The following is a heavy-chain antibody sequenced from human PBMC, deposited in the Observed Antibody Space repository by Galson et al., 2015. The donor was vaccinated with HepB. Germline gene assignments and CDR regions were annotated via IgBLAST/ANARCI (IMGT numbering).Heavy chain of an antibody. D-gene: IGHD3-10*01. CDR2: IYYSGST. Sequence: LRLSCAASGFTFSDYYMSWIRQPPGKGLEWIGSIYYSGSTYYNPSLKSRVTISVDTSKNQFSLKLSSVTAADTAVYYCARHYYGSGSYYTSPFDYWGQGTLVTVSS. V-gene: IGHV4-39*01. J-gene: IGHJ4*02. CDR3: ARHYYGSGSYYTSPFDY. CDR1: GFTFSDYY.